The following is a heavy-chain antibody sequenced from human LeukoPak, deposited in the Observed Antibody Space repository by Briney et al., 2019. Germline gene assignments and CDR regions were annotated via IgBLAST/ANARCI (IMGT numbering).Heavy chain of an antibody. CDR3: AGGGRYYTMDY. CDR2: IYTSGST. V-gene: IGHV4-61*02. Sequence: SETLSLTCTASGGSISSGSYYWSWIRQPAGKGLEWIGRIYTSGSTNYNPSLKSRVTISVDTSKNQFSLKLSSVTAADTAVYYCAGGGRYYTMDYWGQGTLVTVSS. J-gene: IGHJ4*02. D-gene: IGHD3-3*01. CDR1: GGSISSGSYY.